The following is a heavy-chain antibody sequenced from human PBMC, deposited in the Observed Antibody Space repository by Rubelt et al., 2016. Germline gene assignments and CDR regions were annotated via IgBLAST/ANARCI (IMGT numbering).Heavy chain of an antibody. CDR3: KSDGPPGDY. CDR2: IYYSVRT. CDR1: GGSISSSRYY. J-gene: IGHJ4*02. V-gene: IGHV4-39*01. Sequence: QLQLQESGPGLVKPSETLSLTCTVSGGSISSSRYYWGWIRQPPGKGLAWLGRIYYSVRTYSNPSLKSRVPISVDTSKNQYYLKRSSVTAADTAVYYCKSDGPPGDYWGQGTLVTVSS.